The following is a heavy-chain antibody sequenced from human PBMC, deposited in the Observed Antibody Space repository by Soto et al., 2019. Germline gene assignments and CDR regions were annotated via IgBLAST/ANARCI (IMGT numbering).Heavy chain of an antibody. Sequence: QVQLQESGPGLVKPSQTLSLTCTVSGGSISSGDYYWSWIRQHPGKGLEWIGYIYYSGSTYYNPSLKSRVTISVATSQNQFSLKLSSVTAADTAVYYCARWWSGSRQGFDPWGQGTLVTVSS. CDR1: GGSISSGDYY. CDR3: ARWWSGSRQGFDP. CDR2: IYYSGST. J-gene: IGHJ5*02. D-gene: IGHD3-3*01. V-gene: IGHV4-31*03.